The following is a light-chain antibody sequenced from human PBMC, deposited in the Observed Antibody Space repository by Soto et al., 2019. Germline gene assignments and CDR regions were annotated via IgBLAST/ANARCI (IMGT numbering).Light chain of an antibody. V-gene: IGKV3-20*01. J-gene: IGKJ3*01. CDR1: QSVSSNF. CDR3: DHYGRSAIFT. CDR2: GAS. Sequence: EMVMTQSPGTLSLSPGERATLSCRASQSVSSNFLAWYQQRPGQAPRLLMDGASSRAAGIPDRFSGSGSGTDFALTISRLEPEDFAVYYCDHYGRSAIFTFGPGTTVDSK.